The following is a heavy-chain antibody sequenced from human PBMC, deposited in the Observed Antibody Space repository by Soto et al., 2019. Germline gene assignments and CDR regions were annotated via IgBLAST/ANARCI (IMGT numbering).Heavy chain of an antibody. D-gene: IGHD3-16*01. J-gene: IGHJ4*02. Sequence: QVQLVQSGAEVKKPGASVKVSCKASGYTFTGYYMHWVRQAPGQGLEWMGWINPNSGGTNYAQKFQGRVTMTMDTSLSTAYRELGGLRFEDTTVYYWEGDWGGGSYLDYWGQGTLVTVSS. CDR1: GYTFTGYY. CDR3: EGDWGGGSYLDY. V-gene: IGHV1-2*02. CDR2: INPNSGGT.